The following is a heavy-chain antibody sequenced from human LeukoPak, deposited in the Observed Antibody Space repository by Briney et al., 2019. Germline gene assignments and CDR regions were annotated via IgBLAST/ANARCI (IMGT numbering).Heavy chain of an antibody. J-gene: IGHJ4*02. D-gene: IGHD5-12*01. Sequence: PGGSLRLSCAASGFTFSSYSMNWVRQAPGKGLEWVSSISSSSSYIYYADSVKGRFTISRDNAKNSLYLQMNSLRAEDTAVYYCARVDSGYDYIYYWGQGTLVTASS. CDR3: ARVDSGYDYIYY. CDR1: GFTFSSYS. CDR2: ISSSSSYI. V-gene: IGHV3-21*01.